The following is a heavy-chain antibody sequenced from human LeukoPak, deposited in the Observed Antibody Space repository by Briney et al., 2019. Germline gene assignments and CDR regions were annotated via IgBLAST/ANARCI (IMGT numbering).Heavy chain of an antibody. CDR2: MYYSGST. D-gene: IGHD5-12*01. J-gene: IGHJ5*02. V-gene: IGHV4-59*12. CDR1: GGSISSYY. CDR3: ARGRATYSGYEENWFDP. Sequence: PSETLSLTCTVSGGSISSYYWSWIRQPPGKGLEWIGYMYYSGSTNYNPSLKSRVTISVDTSKNQFSLKLSSVTAADTAVYYCARGRATYSGYEENWFDPWGQGTLVTVSS.